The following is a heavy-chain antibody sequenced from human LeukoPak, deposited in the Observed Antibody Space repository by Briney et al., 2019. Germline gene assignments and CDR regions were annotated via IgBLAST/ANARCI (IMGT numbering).Heavy chain of an antibody. D-gene: IGHD3-10*01. Sequence: PGGSLRLSCAASGFTFSNYAMSWVRQAPGKGLEWVSTISGSGRNTYYADSVKGRFTISRDNSKNTLYLQMNSLRAEDTAVYYCARAGYYYGSGSYYNDDGRVDYWGQGTLVTVSS. CDR2: ISGSGRNT. J-gene: IGHJ4*02. CDR3: ARAGYYYGSGSYYNDDGRVDY. CDR1: GFTFSNYA. V-gene: IGHV3-23*01.